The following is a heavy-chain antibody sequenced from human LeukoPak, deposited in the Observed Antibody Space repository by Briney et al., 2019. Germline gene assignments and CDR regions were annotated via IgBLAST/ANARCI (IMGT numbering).Heavy chain of an antibody. Sequence: ASVQVSCTASGYTFTSYGISWVRQAPGQGLERMGWISGYNGNTNYAQKLQGRVTLTTDTSTSTAYMELWSLRSDDTAVYYCARDPSIAAAGLYNYYGMDVWGQGTTVTVSS. CDR2: ISGYNGNT. CDR3: ARDPSIAAAGLYNYYGMDV. D-gene: IGHD6-13*01. CDR1: GYTFTSYG. V-gene: IGHV1-18*01. J-gene: IGHJ6*02.